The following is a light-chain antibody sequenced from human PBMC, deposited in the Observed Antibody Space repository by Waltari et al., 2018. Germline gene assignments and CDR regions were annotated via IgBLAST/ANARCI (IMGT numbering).Light chain of an antibody. CDR3: YPQSCNSVIL. CDR1: SRAVGGCGS. J-gene: IGLJ2*01. CDR2: DVS. V-gene: IGLV2-14*03. Sequence: QSALTQPASVSGSPGQSSTISCSGSSRAVGGCGSLSWFPARPGQAPKVIIYDVSNPPSGVSDRFSGSKSGNTASLTISGLQADDEADYYCYPQSCNSVILVGGGTKVTVL.